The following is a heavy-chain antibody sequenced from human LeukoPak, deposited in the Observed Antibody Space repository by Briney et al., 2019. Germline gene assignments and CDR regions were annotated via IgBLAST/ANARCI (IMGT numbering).Heavy chain of an antibody. CDR1: GFTFNSHA. CDR2: ISGRGGRT. V-gene: IGHV3-23*01. J-gene: IGHJ4*02. Sequence: PGGSLRLSCAASGFTFNSHAMSWVRQAPGKGLEWVSGISGRGGRTYYADSVKGRFTISRDNSKSPVYRQMNSLRAEDTAIYYCARDEWIQFNVELQDFDYWGQGALVTVSS. D-gene: IGHD5-18*01. CDR3: ARDEWIQFNVELQDFDY.